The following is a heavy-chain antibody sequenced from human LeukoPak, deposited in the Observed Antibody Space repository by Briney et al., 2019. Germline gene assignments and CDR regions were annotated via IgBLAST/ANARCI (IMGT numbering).Heavy chain of an antibody. J-gene: IGHJ6*03. V-gene: IGHV1-18*01. CDR3: ARVVVPAAMNFGYYYYYYMDV. CDR1: GYTFTSYG. Sequence: GASVKVSCKASGYTFTSYGISWVRQAPGQGLEWMGWISAYNGNTNYAQKLQGRVTMTTDTSTSTAYMELRSQRSDDTAVYYCARVVVPAAMNFGYYYYYYMDVWGKGTTVTVSS. CDR2: ISAYNGNT. D-gene: IGHD2-2*01.